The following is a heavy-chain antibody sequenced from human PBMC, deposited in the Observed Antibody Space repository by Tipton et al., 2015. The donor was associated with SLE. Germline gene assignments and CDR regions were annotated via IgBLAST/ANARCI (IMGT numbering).Heavy chain of an antibody. CDR3: ARVNYDFWSGLGN. V-gene: IGHV4-59*01. Sequence: TLSLTCTVSGGSISSYYWSWIRQPPGKGLEWIGYISYSGRTNYNPSLRSRVAISVDTSRNQFSLNLSSVTAADTAVYYCARVNYDFWSGLGNWGQGTLVTVSS. CDR2: ISYSGRT. CDR1: GGSISSYY. J-gene: IGHJ4*02. D-gene: IGHD3-3*01.